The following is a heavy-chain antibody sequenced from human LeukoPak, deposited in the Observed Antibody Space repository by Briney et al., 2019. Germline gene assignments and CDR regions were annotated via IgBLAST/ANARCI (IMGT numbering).Heavy chain of an antibody. D-gene: IGHD3-10*01. Sequence: GGSLRLSCAASGFTLSIYTMNWVRQAPGKGLQWFSYISSSSSTIYYADSVKGRFTISRDNAKNSLYLQMNSLRDEDTAVYYCASAALLWFGERRDDAFDIWGQGTMVTVSS. CDR3: ASAALLWFGERRDDAFDI. CDR2: ISSSSSTI. V-gene: IGHV3-48*02. CDR1: GFTLSIYT. J-gene: IGHJ3*02.